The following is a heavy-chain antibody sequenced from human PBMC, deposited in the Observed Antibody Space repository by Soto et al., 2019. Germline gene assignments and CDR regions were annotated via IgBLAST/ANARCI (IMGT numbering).Heavy chain of an antibody. CDR1: GGSISSSSYY. CDR2: IYYSGST. J-gene: IGHJ4*02. CDR3: ARHTPAISISDH. Sequence: SETLSLTCTVSGGSISSSSYYWGWIRQPPGKGLEWIGSIYYSGSTYYNPSLKSRVTISVDTSKNQFSLKLSSVAAADTAVYYCARHTPAISISDHWGQGTPVTVSS. V-gene: IGHV4-39*01. D-gene: IGHD2-15*01.